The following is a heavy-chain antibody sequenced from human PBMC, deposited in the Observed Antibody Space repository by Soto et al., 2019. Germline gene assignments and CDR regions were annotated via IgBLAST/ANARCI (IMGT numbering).Heavy chain of an antibody. V-gene: IGHV1-24*01. D-gene: IGHD3-22*01. J-gene: IGHJ4*02. CDR1: GYTLTELS. CDR3: ATAHYDSSGYYQDNYY. CDR2: FDPEDGET. Sequence: GASGNVSCKVSGYTLTELSMHWVRQAPGKGLEWMGGFDPEDGETIYAQKFQGRVTMTEDTSTDTAYMELSSLRSEDTAVYYCATAHYDSSGYYQDNYYWGQGPLVTVSS.